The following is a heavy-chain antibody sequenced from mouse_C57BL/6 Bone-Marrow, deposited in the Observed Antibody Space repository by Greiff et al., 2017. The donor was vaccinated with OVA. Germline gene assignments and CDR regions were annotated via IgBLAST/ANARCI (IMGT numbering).Heavy chain of an antibody. Sequence: QVQLKESGAELARPGASVKLSCKASGYTFTSYGISWVKQRTGQGLEWIGEIYPRSGNTYYNEKFKGKATLTADKSSSTAYMELRSLTSEDSAVYFCARVGTTVVATEYFDYWGQGTTLTVSS. CDR1: GYTFTSYG. D-gene: IGHD1-1*01. CDR2: IYPRSGNT. J-gene: IGHJ2*01. V-gene: IGHV1-81*01. CDR3: ARVGTTVVATEYFDY.